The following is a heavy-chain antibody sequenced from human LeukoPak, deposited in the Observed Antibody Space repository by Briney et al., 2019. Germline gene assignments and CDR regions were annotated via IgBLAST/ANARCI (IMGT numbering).Heavy chain of an antibody. CDR2: ISYDGSNK. CDR3: AKGTGRYFDWLCQFDY. CDR1: GFTFSSYG. J-gene: IGHJ4*02. V-gene: IGHV3-30*18. Sequence: GGSLRLSCAASGFTFSSYGMHWVRQAPGKGLEWVAVISYDGSNKYYADSVKGRFTISRDNSKNTLYLQMNSLRAEDTAVYYCAKGTGRYFDWLCQFDYWGQGTLVTVSS. D-gene: IGHD3-9*01.